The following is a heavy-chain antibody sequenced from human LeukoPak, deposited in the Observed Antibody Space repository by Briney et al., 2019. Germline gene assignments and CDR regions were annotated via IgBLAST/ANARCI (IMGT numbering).Heavy chain of an antibody. CDR1: GFTFITND. Sequence: GGSLRLSCAASGFTFITNDMTWVRQAPGKGLECVSVLYSDGNAKYADSVQGRFAISRDNSTNNLYLEMNSLSHDDTAVYYCARGVEPLAANTLAYWGQGTLVTVSS. D-gene: IGHD3-16*01. CDR2: LYSDGNA. CDR3: ARGVEPLAANTLAY. J-gene: IGHJ4*02. V-gene: IGHV3-53*01.